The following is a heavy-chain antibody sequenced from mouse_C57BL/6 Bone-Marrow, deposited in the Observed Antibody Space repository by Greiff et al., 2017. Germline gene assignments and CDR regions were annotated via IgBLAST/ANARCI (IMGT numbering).Heavy chain of an antibody. CDR3: ARYGRRRYFAV. V-gene: IGHV1-69*01. CDR1: GYTFTSYW. Sequence: VQLQQPGAELVMPGASVKLSCKASGYTFTSYWMHWVKQRPGQGLEWIGDIYPADSCTNYNQKFKGKATLTVDKSSSTAYMQLSSLTSEDSAVYYCARYGRRRYFAVGGSGTAVTVSA. CDR2: IYPADSCT. J-gene: IGHJ1*01. D-gene: IGHD1-1*01.